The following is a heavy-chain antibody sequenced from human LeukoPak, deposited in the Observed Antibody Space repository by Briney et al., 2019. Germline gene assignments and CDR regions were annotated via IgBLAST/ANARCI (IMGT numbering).Heavy chain of an antibody. V-gene: IGHV3-33*03. D-gene: IGHD4-23*01. CDR1: GFTFSSYG. J-gene: IGHJ4*02. CDR3: TVVPMG. CDR2: IWYDGSNK. Sequence: PGRSLRLSCAASGFTFSSYGMHWVRQAPGKGLEWVAVIWYDGSNKYYADSVKGRFTISRDNARNSLFLQMNSLRAEDTGVYYCTVVPMGWGQGTLVTVSS.